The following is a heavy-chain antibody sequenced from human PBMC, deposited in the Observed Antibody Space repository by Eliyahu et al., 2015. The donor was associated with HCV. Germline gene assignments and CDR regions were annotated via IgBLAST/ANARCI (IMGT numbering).Heavy chain of an antibody. J-gene: IGHJ5*02. CDR3: TNSGYDYWASWFDP. D-gene: IGHD5-12*01. CDR2: MRSRAFGGXT. CDR1: GFXFGXYA. Sequence: EVQLVESGGGLVQPGRSLRLSCPASGFXFGXYAMXWFRQAPGKGLGWVGFMRSRAFGGXTEYAASVKGRFTISSDDSKRIAYLQMNSLKTEDTAVYYCTNSGYDYWASWFDPWGQGTLVTVSS. V-gene: IGHV3-49*03.